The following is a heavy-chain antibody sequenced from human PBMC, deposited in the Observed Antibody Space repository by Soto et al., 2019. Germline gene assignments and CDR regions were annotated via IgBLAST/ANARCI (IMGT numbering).Heavy chain of an antibody. D-gene: IGHD4-17*01. CDR3: ARDDYGDYAETYYYYGMDV. CDR2: ISAYNGNT. Sequence: ASVNVSCKASGYTFTSYGISWVRQAPGQGLEWMGWISAYNGNTNYAQKLQGRVTMTTDTSTSTAYMELRSLRSDDTAVYYCARDDYGDYAETYYYYGMDVWGQGTTVTVSS. CDR1: GYTFTSYG. J-gene: IGHJ6*02. V-gene: IGHV1-18*04.